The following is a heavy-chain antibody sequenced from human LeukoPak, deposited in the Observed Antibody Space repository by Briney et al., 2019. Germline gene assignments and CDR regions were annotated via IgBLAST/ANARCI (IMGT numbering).Heavy chain of an antibody. CDR1: GFTLSNYN. CDR2: ISTSSITK. D-gene: IGHD6-13*01. Sequence: QSGGSLRLSCAASGFTLSNYNMNWVRQAPGKGLEWVSYISTSSITKYYADSVKGRFTISRDNARNSLYLQMNSLRAEDTAVYYCARAEGDSSSWYRYWGQGTLVTVSS. J-gene: IGHJ4*02. CDR3: ARAEGDSSSWYRY. V-gene: IGHV3-48*01.